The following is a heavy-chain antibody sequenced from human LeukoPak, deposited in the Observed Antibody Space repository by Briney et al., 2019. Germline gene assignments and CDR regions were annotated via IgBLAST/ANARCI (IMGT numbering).Heavy chain of an antibody. J-gene: IGHJ5*02. CDR1: GGSIGSYY. CDR2: IYYSGST. Sequence: SETLSLTFTVSGGSIGSYYWSWIRQPPGKGLEWIGYIYYSGSTNYNPSLKSRVTISVDTSKNQFSLKLSSVTAADTAVYYCAREIVGATAVGKRYNWFDPWGQGTLVTVSS. D-gene: IGHD1-26*01. CDR3: AREIVGATAVGKRYNWFDP. V-gene: IGHV4-59*01.